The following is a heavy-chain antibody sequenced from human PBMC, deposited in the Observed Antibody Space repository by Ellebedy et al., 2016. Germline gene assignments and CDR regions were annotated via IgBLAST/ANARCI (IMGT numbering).Heavy chain of an antibody. CDR2: ISYDATNK. D-gene: IGHD6-19*01. J-gene: IGHJ4*02. CDR3: ASGSSGWYVGY. CDR1: GFTFSSYA. Sequence: GGSLRLSCAASGFTFSSYAMHWVRQAPGKGLDWVAVISYDATNKYYADSVKGRFTISRDNSKNSLYLQMNSLRAEDTAVYYCASGSSGWYVGYWGQGTLVTVSS. V-gene: IGHV3-30-3*01.